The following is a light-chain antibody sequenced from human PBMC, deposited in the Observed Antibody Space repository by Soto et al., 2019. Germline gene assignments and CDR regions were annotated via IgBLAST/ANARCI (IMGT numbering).Light chain of an antibody. J-gene: IGKJ1*01. V-gene: IGKV1-8*01. CDR2: AAS. CDR1: QGISSY. Sequence: AIRMTQSPSSLSASTGDRVTISCLASQGISSYLAWYQKKPGKAPKLLIYAASTLQSGVPSRFSGSGSGTDFTLTICCLQSEDFATYYCQQYYSYPRAFGQGTKVDIK. CDR3: QQYYSYPRA.